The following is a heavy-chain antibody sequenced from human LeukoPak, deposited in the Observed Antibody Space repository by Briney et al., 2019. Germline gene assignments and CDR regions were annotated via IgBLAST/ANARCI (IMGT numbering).Heavy chain of an antibody. Sequence: GGSLRLSCAASGFTLSSYWMTWVRQAPGKGLEWVANIKQDGSEAYYVDSVKGRFTVSRDNAKNSLYLQMNSLRAEDTAVYYCARDQSGSYPFDYWGQGTLVTVSS. CDR2: IKQDGSEA. CDR1: GFTLSSYW. D-gene: IGHD1-26*01. CDR3: ARDQSGSYPFDY. V-gene: IGHV3-7*01. J-gene: IGHJ4*02.